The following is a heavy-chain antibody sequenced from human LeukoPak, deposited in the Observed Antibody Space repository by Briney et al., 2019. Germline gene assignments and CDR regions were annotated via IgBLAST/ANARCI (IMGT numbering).Heavy chain of an antibody. V-gene: IGHV3-23*01. CDR1: GFTFSAYA. J-gene: IGHJ4*02. D-gene: IGHD6-19*01. Sequence: PGGSLRLSCAASGFTFSAYAMMWLGPAPGKGLEWLSSLSSSDSSTYYADSVKGRFTISRDNSKNTVYLQMNSLRADDTAVYYCAKGMSTGWFYFDYWGQGTLVTVSS. CDR3: AKGMSTGWFYFDY. CDR2: LSSSDSST.